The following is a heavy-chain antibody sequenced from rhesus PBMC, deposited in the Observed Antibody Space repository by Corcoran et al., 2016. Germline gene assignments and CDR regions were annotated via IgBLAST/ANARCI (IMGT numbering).Heavy chain of an antibody. V-gene: IGHV4-160*01. CDR1: GGSISSNY. CDR3: ARGQGYSGYSFGDFDY. Sequence: QVQLQESGPGLVKPSETLSLTCAVSGGSISSNYWSWIRQPPGKGLEWIGYIYGISGSTYYNPSLKSRVTISTDTSKNQFSLKLSSVTAAGTAVYYCARGQGYSGYSFGDFDYWGQGVLVTVSS. D-gene: IGHD5-30*01. CDR2: IYGISGST. J-gene: IGHJ4*01.